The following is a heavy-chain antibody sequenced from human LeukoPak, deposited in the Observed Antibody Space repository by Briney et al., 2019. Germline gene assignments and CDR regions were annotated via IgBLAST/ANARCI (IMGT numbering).Heavy chain of an antibody. CDR3: ARGGSSWFPLDY. D-gene: IGHD6-13*01. CDR1: GFTFSHYC. CDR2: IHEDGSDK. J-gene: IGHJ4*02. Sequence: PGGSLRLSCAASGFTFSHYCMTWVRQAPGKGLEWVANIHEDGSDKYYVDSVKGRFTISRDNAKNSLYLQINSLSAEDTAVYYCARGGSSWFPLDYRGQGTLVTVSS. V-gene: IGHV3-7*04.